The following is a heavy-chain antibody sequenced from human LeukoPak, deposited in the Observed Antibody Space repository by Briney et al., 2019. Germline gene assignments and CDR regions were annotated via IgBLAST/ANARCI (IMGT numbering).Heavy chain of an antibody. CDR1: GFTFSDYY. Sequence: GGSLRLSCAASGFTFSDYYINWIRQAPGKGLEWVSRISSSGRLMQYADSVKGRFTITRDNAQNFMSLQMNSLKPEDTAVYYCARDTNNGLDVWGRGTTVTVSS. J-gene: IGHJ6*02. CDR3: ARDTNNGLDV. D-gene: IGHD1-14*01. V-gene: IGHV3-11*01. CDR2: ISSSGRLM.